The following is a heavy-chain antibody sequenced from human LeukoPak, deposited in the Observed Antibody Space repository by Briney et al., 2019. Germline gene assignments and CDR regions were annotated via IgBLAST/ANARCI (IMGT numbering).Heavy chain of an antibody. V-gene: IGHV3-9*01. CDR3: AKDFHSGSYPSTAYFDY. J-gene: IGHJ4*02. Sequence: GGSLRLSCVASGFTVSSTHMSWYRQAPGKGLEWVSGISWNSGSIGYADSVKGRFTISRDNAKNSLYLQMNSLRAEDTALYYCAKDFHSGSYPSTAYFDYWGQGTLVTVSS. D-gene: IGHD1-26*01. CDR2: ISWNSGSI. CDR1: GFTVSSTH.